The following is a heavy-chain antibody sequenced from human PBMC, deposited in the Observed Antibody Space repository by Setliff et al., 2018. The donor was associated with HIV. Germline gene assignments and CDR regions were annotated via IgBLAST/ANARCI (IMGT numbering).Heavy chain of an antibody. D-gene: IGHD5-12*01. J-gene: IGHJ4*02. CDR3: ARRAFKDGYKRSYFDY. CDR1: RGSISSGGYY. Sequence: SETLSLTCTVSRGSISSGGYYWSWIRQHPERGLEWIGYIYYNGRTYYSPSLRSRVTVSVDTSKNKFSLKLSSVTAADTAVYYCARRAFKDGYKRSYFDYWGQGTLVTSPQ. V-gene: IGHV4-31*03. CDR2: IYYNGRT.